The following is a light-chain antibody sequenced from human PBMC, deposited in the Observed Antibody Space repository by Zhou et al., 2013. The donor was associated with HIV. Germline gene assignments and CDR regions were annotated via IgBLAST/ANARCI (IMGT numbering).Light chain of an antibody. CDR1: SSDVGGYDY. CDR2: EVT. Sequence: QSALTQPPSASGSPGQSVTISCTGTSSDVGGYDYVTWYQQHPGKAPKLIIYEVTKRPPGVPDRFSGSKSDNTASLTVSGLQAQDEADYYCSSYAGYSNFEVFGTGTKVTVL. V-gene: IGLV2-8*01. CDR3: SSYAGYSNFEV. J-gene: IGLJ1*01.